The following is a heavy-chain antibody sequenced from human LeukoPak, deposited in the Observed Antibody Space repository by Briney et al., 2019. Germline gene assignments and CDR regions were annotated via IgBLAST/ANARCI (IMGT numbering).Heavy chain of an antibody. Sequence: PGGSLRLSCAASGFTFSSYGMHWVRQAPGKGLEWVSSISSSSSYIYYADSVKGRFTISRDNAKNSLYLQMNSLRAEDTAVYYCARNWYDFWSGSLSPLDYWGQGTLVTVSS. D-gene: IGHD3-3*01. J-gene: IGHJ4*02. CDR1: GFTFSSYG. V-gene: IGHV3-21*01. CDR3: ARNWYDFWSGSLSPLDY. CDR2: ISSSSSYI.